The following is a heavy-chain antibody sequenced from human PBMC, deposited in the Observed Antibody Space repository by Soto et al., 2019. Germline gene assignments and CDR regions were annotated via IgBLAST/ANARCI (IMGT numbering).Heavy chain of an antibody. D-gene: IGHD1-1*01. CDR3: VRSRQVEGCNDYGLEV. J-gene: IGHJ6*02. V-gene: IGHV4-30-4*01. CDR1: GVSLNTADTW. CDR2: YHSGGST. Sequence: QVQLQESGSGLVKPSQSLSLTCTVSGVSLNTADTWWSWIRQSPGEGLELIGYYHSGGSTYYDASLRSRVIIAANTSTRQFSLKLSSVTVADTAVYFCVRSRQVEGCNDYGLEVWGQGTTVTVSS.